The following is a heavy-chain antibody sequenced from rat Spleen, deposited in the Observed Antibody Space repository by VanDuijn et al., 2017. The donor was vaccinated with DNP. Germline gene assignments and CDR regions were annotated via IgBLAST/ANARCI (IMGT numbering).Heavy chain of an antibody. V-gene: IGHV5-29*01. D-gene: IGHD1-11*01. J-gene: IGHJ1*01. CDR3: ARHYGGYSYYWYFDF. CDR2: ISYDGSST. CDR1: GFTFSNSG. Sequence: EVQLVESGGGLVQPGRSLKVSCAASGFTFSNSGMHWIRQAPRKGLEWVATISYDGSSTYYRDSVKGRFTISRDNAKSTLYLQMDSLRSEDTATYYCARHYGGYSYYWYFDFWGPGTMVTVSS.